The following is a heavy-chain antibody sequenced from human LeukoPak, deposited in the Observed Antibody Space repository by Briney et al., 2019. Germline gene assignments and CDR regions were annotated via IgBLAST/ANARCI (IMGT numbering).Heavy chain of an antibody. CDR2: INPNSGGT. Sequence: ASVKVSCKASGYTFTGYYMHWVRQAPGQGLEWMGWINPNSGGTNYAQKFQGRVTMTRDTSISTAYMELSRLRSDDTAVYYCARDFTARDYDFWSGYYSGAFDYWGQGTLVTVSS. CDR3: ARDFTARDYDFWSGYYSGAFDY. J-gene: IGHJ4*02. CDR1: GYTFTGYY. V-gene: IGHV1-2*02. D-gene: IGHD3-3*01.